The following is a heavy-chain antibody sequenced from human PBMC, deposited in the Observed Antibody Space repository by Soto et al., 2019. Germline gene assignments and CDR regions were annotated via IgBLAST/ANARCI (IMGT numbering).Heavy chain of an antibody. Sequence: EVQLVESGGGLIQPGGSLRLSCAAAGFTVSSNYMTWVRQAPGKGLEWVAVIYSGGTTYYVDSVKGRFTISRDNSKNTLYLQMNSLRAEATAVYYCARGFNRLDYWGQGTLVTVSS. CDR3: ARGFNRLDY. D-gene: IGHD6-25*01. V-gene: IGHV3-53*01. CDR2: IYSGGTT. CDR1: GFTVSSNY. J-gene: IGHJ4*02.